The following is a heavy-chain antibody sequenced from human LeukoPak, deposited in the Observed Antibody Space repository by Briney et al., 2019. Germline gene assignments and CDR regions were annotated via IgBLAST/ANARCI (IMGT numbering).Heavy chain of an antibody. D-gene: IGHD4-23*01. Sequence: GGSLRLSCAASVFTVSTNYMSWVRQAPGGGREWVSLFYSDGNTYYADSVTGRFNISRDNSKNTLYLKMNSLRVEDTAVYYCVREVSTVVPSSYYYFDLWGRGALVTVSS. CDR1: VFTVSTNY. V-gene: IGHV3-66*01. J-gene: IGHJ2*01. CDR3: VREVSTVVPSSYYYFDL. CDR2: FYSDGNT.